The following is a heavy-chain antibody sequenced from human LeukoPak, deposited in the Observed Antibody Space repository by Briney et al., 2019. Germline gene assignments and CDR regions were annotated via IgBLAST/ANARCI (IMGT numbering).Heavy chain of an antibody. V-gene: IGHV4-59*08. Sequence: SETLSLTCNVSGGSISSSYWSWTRQPPGKGLEWVGYIYNTGTTNYNPSLNSRVTISVDTSKNRLSLRLSSVTAADTAVYYCARHEPPGARRHLDYWGQGTLVTVSS. J-gene: IGHJ4*02. CDR1: GGSISSSY. CDR2: IYNTGTT. D-gene: IGHD1-14*01. CDR3: ARHEPPGARRHLDY.